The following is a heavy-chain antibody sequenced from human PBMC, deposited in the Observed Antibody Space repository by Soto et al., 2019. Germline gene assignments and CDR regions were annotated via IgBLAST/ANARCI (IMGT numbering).Heavy chain of an antibody. V-gene: IGHV3-30*18. D-gene: IGHD1-1*01. CDR1: GFTFSNYA. CDR3: AKDKGVFNWATSYFDY. J-gene: IGHJ4*02. CDR2: TSYDGNNE. Sequence: GGSLRLSCAASGFTFSNYAMHWVRQAPGKGLEWVALTSYDGNNEYYTDSVKGRFTISRDNSKNTLFLQMNSPRPEDTAVYYCAKDKGVFNWATSYFDYWGQGALVTVSS.